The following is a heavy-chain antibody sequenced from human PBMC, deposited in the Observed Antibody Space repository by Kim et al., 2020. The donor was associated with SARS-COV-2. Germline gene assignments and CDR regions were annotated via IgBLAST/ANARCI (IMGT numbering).Heavy chain of an antibody. CDR2: ISGSGGST. J-gene: IGHJ4*02. D-gene: IGHD3-10*01. V-gene: IGHV3-23*01. Sequence: GGSLRLSCAASGFTFSSYAMSWVRQAPGKGLEWVSAISGSGGSTYYADSVKGRFTISRDNSKNTLYLQMNSLRAEDTAVYYCASNSGWFGELVWDRDYWGQGTLVTVSS. CDR3: ASNSGWFGELVWDRDY. CDR1: GFTFSSYA.